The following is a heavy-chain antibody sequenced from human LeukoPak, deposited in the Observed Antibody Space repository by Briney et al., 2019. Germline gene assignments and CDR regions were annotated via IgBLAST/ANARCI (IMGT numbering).Heavy chain of an antibody. V-gene: IGHV3-23*01. Sequence: GGSLRLSCAASGFTFRSYAMNWVRQAPGKGLEWVSTIGGSGRSTFYADSVKGRFTISRDNSKNTLYLQMNSLRAEDTAVYYCAKAPCSSTSCSYDYWGQGTLVTVSS. D-gene: IGHD2-2*01. CDR1: GFTFRSYA. CDR3: AKAPCSSTSCSYDY. CDR2: IGGSGRST. J-gene: IGHJ4*02.